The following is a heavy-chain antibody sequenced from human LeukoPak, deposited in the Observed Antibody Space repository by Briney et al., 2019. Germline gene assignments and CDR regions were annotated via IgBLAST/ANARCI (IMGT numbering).Heavy chain of an antibody. CDR3: ARLRISWLAFDI. D-gene: IGHD6-19*01. Sequence: SQTLSLTCTVSGGSISSGGYYWSWIRQPPGKGLEWIGYIYYSGSTNYNPSLKSRVTISVDTSKNQFSLKLSSVTAADTAVYYCARLRISWLAFDIWGQGTMVTVSS. CDR1: GGSISSGGYY. J-gene: IGHJ3*02. V-gene: IGHV4-61*08. CDR2: IYYSGST.